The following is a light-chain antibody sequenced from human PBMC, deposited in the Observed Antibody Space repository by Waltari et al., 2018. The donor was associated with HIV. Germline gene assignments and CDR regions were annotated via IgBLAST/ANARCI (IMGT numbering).Light chain of an antibody. J-gene: IGKJ4*01. CDR3: QQYYSTLT. CDR2: WAS. V-gene: IGKV4-1*01. CDR1: QTILYSSNNKNY. Sequence: DIVMTQSPDSLAVSLGERATINCKSSQTILYSSNNKNYLAWYQQKPGQPPKLLISWASTRESWVPDRFTGSGSGTDFTLTISSLQAEDVAVYYCQQYYSTLTFGGGTKVEIK.